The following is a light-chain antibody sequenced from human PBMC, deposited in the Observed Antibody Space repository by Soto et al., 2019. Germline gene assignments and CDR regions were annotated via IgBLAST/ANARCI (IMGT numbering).Light chain of an antibody. CDR3: CSYAGSSTVV. CDR1: TSDVGSYNY. CDR2: DVS. Sequence: QSALTQPASVSGSPGQSITISCTGTTSDVGSYNYVSWYQQHPGKAPKLMIYDVSNRPAGVSSRFSGSKSGNTASLTISGLQAEDEADYYCCSYAGSSTVVFGGGTKLTVL. J-gene: IGLJ2*01. V-gene: IGLV2-23*02.